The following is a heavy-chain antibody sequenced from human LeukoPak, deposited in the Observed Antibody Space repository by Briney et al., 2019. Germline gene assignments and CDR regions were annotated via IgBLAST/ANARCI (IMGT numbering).Heavy chain of an antibody. Sequence: GGSLSLSRAPSGFTFSSYSMNWVRHAPGKGLEWVSSISSSSTYIYYADSVKGRFTISRDNAKNSLYLQMNSLRAEDTAVYYCARASGWYERGPDYYYYYMDVWGKGTTVTVSS. CDR3: ARASGWYERGPDYYYYYMDV. CDR1: GFTFSSYS. D-gene: IGHD6-19*01. CDR2: ISSSSTYI. V-gene: IGHV3-21*01. J-gene: IGHJ6*03.